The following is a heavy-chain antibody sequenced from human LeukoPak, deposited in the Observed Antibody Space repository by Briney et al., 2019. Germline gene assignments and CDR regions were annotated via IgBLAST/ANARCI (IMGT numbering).Heavy chain of an antibody. D-gene: IGHD1-14*01. CDR1: GFTFSDYT. CDR2: ITSRSSAI. Sequence: GGSLRLSCAASGFTFSDYTMNWVRQAPGRGLEWVSSITSRSSAIYYADSVKGRFTISRDNSKKSLYLHMNNLRPEDTAMYYCAKSRAPTADPDAFDIWGQGTMVTVSS. CDR3: AKSRAPTADPDAFDI. V-gene: IGHV3-21*01. J-gene: IGHJ3*02.